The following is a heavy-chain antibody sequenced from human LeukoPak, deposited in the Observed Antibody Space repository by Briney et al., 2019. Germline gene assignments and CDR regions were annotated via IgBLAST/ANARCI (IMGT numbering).Heavy chain of an antibody. J-gene: IGHJ3*02. Sequence: ASVKVSCKASGYTFTSYYMHWVRQAPGQGLEWMGIINPSGGSTSYAQKFQGRVTMTRDTSTSTVYMELSSLRSEDTAVYYCAKSGCLILGAFDIWGQGTMVTVSS. CDR2: INPSGGST. V-gene: IGHV1-46*01. CDR1: GYTFTSYY. CDR3: AKSGCLILGAFDI. D-gene: IGHD7-27*01.